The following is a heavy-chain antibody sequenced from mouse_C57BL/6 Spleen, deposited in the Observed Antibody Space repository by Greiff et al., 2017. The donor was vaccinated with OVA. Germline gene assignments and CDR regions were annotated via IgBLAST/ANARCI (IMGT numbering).Heavy chain of an antibody. Sequence: QVQLQQPGAELVKPGASVKLSCKASGYTFTSYWMHWVKQRPGQGLEWIGMIHPNSGSTNYNEKFKSKATLTVDKSSSTAYMQLSSLTSEDSAVYYGAREDVLWYFDYWGKGTTLTVSS. CDR1: GYTFTSYW. CDR3: AREDVLWYFDY. V-gene: IGHV1-64*01. CDR2: IHPNSGST. J-gene: IGHJ2*01.